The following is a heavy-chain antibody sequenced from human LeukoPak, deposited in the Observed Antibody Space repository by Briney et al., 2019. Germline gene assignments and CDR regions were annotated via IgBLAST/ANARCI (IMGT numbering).Heavy chain of an antibody. CDR1: GDRVSSNSAA. J-gene: IGHJ6*03. CDR3: ARGYSSGWSYYYYYYYYMDV. V-gene: IGHV6-1*01. CDR2: TYYRSKWYN. D-gene: IGHD6-19*01. Sequence: SQTLSLTCAISGDRVSSNSAAWNWIRQSPSRGLEWLGRTYYRSKWYNDYVVSVKSRITINPDTSKNQFSLQLNSVTPEDTAVYYCARGYSSGWSYYYYYYYYMDVWGKGTTATVSS.